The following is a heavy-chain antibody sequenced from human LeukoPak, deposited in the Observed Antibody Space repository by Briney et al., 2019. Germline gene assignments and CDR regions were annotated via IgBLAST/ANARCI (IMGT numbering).Heavy chain of an antibody. J-gene: IGHJ6*02. V-gene: IGHV3-7*01. CDR3: ARLDYYDSSGRYYYGMDV. CDR2: IKLDGSEE. CDR1: GFTFSSYW. Sequence: PGGSLRLSCAASGFTFSSYWMSWVRQAPGKGLESVSSIKLDGSEENYVDSVKGRFTISRDNAKNSLYLQLNSLRAEDTAVFYCARLDYYDSSGRYYYGMDVWGRGTTVTVSS. D-gene: IGHD3-22*01.